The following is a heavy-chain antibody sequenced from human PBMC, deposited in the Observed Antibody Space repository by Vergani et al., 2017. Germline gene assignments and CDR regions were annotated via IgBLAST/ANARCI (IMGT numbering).Heavy chain of an antibody. D-gene: IGHD4-17*01. Sequence: QVQLQESGPGLVKPSETLSLTCTVSGGSISSYYWSWIRQPPGKGLEWIGYIYYSGSTNYNPSLKSRVTISVDTSKNQFSLKQSSVTAADTAVYYCARPDNYGDSVPFDYWGQGTLVTVSS. CDR3: ARPDNYGDSVPFDY. CDR2: IYYSGST. V-gene: IGHV4-59*01. J-gene: IGHJ4*02. CDR1: GGSISSYY.